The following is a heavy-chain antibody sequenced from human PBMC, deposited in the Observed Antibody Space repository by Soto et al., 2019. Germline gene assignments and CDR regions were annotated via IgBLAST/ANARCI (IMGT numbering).Heavy chain of an antibody. Sequence: WGSLRISCASSVFTVSINYMSWVRQAPGKGLEWVSVIYSGGSTYYADSVKGRFTISRDNSKNTLYLQMNSLRAEDTAVYYCARDLWIAVAGTGENYWGHGTMVTVSS. CDR3: ARDLWIAVAGTGENY. V-gene: IGHV3-53*01. CDR2: IYSGGST. J-gene: IGHJ4*01. CDR1: VFTVSINY. D-gene: IGHD6-19*01.